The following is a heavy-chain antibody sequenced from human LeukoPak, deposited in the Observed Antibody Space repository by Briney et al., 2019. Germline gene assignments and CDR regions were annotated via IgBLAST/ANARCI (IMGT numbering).Heavy chain of an antibody. CDR2: IYYSGST. V-gene: IGHV4-59*01. CDR1: GGSISSYY. CDR3: ARLWYYYDSSGYQSTDAFDI. Sequence: PSETLSLTCTVSGGSISSYYWSWIRQPPGKGLEWIGYIYYSGSTNYNPSLKSRVTISVDTSKNQFSLKLSSVTAADTAVYYCARLWYYYDSSGYQSTDAFDIWGQGTMVTVSS. J-gene: IGHJ3*02. D-gene: IGHD3-22*01.